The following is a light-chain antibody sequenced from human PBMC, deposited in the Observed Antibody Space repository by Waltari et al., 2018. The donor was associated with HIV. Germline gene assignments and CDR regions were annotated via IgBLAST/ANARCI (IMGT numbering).Light chain of an antibody. J-gene: IGLJ3*02. CDR2: RIN. CDR1: RNNRGHLG. Sequence: AGLTQPPSLSGALRQNTPVTCTGSRNNRGHLGALSLKHHQGHPPRVLFYRINVRPSGIPLRFSTSTSGNTASLTISGLQSDDEADYYCSAWDVSLSALVFGGGTQLTVL. CDR3: SAWDVSLSALV. V-gene: IGLV10-54*01.